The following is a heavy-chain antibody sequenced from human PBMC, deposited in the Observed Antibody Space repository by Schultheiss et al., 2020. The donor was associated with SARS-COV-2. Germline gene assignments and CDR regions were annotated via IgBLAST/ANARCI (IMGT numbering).Heavy chain of an antibody. CDR3: ARDGAGTTLY. CDR2: IYYSGST. Sequence: SETLSLTCTVSGGSISSYYWSWIRQPPGKGLEWIGYIYYSGSTNYNPSLKSRVTISVDTSKNQFSLKLSSVTAADTAVYYCARDGAGTTLYWGQGTLVTVSS. CDR1: GGSISSYY. J-gene: IGHJ4*02. D-gene: IGHD1-7*01. V-gene: IGHV4-59*12.